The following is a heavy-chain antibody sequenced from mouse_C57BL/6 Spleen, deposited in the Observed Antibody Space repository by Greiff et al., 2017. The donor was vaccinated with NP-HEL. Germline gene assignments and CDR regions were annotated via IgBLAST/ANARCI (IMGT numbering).Heavy chain of an antibody. V-gene: IGHV1-53*01. D-gene: IGHD2-1*01. Sequence: VQLQQSGTELVKPGASVKLSCKASGYTFTSYWMHWVKQRPGQGLEWIGNINPSNGGTNYNEKFKSKATLTVDKSSSTAYMQLSSLTSEDSAVYYCARGGIYYGNYEYFDVWGTGTTVTVSS. J-gene: IGHJ1*03. CDR3: ARGGIYYGNYEYFDV. CDR1: GYTFTSYW. CDR2: INPSNGGT.